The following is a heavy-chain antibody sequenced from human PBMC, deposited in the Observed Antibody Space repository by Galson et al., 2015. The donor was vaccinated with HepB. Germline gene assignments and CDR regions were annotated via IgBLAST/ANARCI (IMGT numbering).Heavy chain of an antibody. CDR3: ASSPGYSSLDAFDI. J-gene: IGHJ3*02. CDR2: INPNSGGT. D-gene: IGHD6-13*01. CDR1: GYTFTGYH. V-gene: IGHV1-2*06. Sequence: SVKVSCKASGYTFTGYHMHWVRQAPGQGLEWMGRINPNSGGTNYAQKFQGRVTMTRDTSISTAYMELSRLRSDDTAVYYCASSPGYSSLDAFDIWGQGTMVTVSS.